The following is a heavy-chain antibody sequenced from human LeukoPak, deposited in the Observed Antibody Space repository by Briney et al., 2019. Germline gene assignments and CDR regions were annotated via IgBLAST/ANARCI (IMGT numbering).Heavy chain of an antibody. CDR1: GYSFTTYD. V-gene: IGHV1-8*03. D-gene: IGHD5-18*01. CDR3: ARQAYTYAVYNYHYYMDV. CDR2: MNPNNDNT. Sequence: PGASVTVSCKASGYSFTTYDINWVRQAPGEGLEWMRWMNPNNDNTGYAQNFQGRVTITKNTSISTVYMELSSLRSEDTAVYYCARQAYTYAVYNYHYYMDVWGKGTTVTVSS. J-gene: IGHJ6*03.